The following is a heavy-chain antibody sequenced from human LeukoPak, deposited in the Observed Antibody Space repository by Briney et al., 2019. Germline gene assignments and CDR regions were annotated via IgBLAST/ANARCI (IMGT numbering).Heavy chain of an antibody. D-gene: IGHD2-15*01. CDR3: ARDPPRIVVVVAATNYYGMDV. V-gene: IGHV1-18*01. J-gene: IGHJ6*02. CDR2: ISAYNGNT. CDR1: GGTFSSYA. Sequence: ASVKVSCKASGGTFSSYAISWVRQAPGQGLGWMGWISAYNGNTNYAQKLQGRVTMTTDTSTSTAYMELRSLRSDDTAVYYCARDPPRIVVVVAATNYYGMDVWGQGTTVTVSS.